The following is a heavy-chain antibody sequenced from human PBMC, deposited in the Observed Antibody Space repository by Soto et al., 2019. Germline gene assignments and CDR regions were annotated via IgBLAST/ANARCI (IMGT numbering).Heavy chain of an antibody. D-gene: IGHD3-3*01. J-gene: IGHJ6*02. CDR2: IYYSGST. CDR1: GGSISSSSYY. Sequence: SETLSLTCTVSGGSISSSSYYWGWIRQPPGKGLEWIGSIYYSGSTYYNPSLKSRVTISVDTSKNQFSLKLSSVTAADTAVYYCARLIGYDFWSGYFRYYYGMDVWGQGTTVTVS. CDR3: ARLIGYDFWSGYFRYYYGMDV. V-gene: IGHV4-39*01.